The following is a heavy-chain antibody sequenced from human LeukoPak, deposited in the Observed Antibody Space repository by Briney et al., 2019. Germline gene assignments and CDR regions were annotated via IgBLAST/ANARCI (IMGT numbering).Heavy chain of an antibody. Sequence: GGSLRLSCAASGFTFSSYAMSWVRQGPGKGLEGVSAISGSGGITYYADSVKGRFTISRDNSKNTLYLQMNSLRAEDTAVYYCAKDRGRQLWLTFDYWGQGTLVTVSS. D-gene: IGHD5-18*01. CDR2: ISGSGGIT. CDR3: AKDRGRQLWLTFDY. CDR1: GFTFSSYA. V-gene: IGHV3-23*01. J-gene: IGHJ4*02.